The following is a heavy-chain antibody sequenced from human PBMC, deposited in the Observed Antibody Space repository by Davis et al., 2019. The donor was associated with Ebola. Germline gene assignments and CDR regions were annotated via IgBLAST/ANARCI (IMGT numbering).Heavy chain of an antibody. J-gene: IGHJ4*02. D-gene: IGHD4-17*01. CDR2: INHSGST. V-gene: IGHV4-4*02. CDR3: AGYGDYFLG. Sequence: SETLSLTCAVSGGSISSSIWWSWVRQPPGKGLEWIGEINHSGSTNYNPSLKSRVTISVDTSKNQFSLKLSSVTAADTAMYYCAGYGDYFLGWGQGTLVTVSS. CDR1: GGSISSSIW.